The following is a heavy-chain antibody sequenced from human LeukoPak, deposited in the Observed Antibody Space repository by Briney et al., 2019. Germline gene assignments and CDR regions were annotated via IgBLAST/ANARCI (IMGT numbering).Heavy chain of an antibody. J-gene: IGHJ6*02. V-gene: IGHV3-21*01. Sequence: NSGGSPRLSCAASGFTFSSYSMNWVRQAPGKGLEWISSISSSSSYIYYADSVKGRFTISRDNAKNSLYLQMNSLRAEDTAVYYCARDGSLMVRVERATFYYGMDVWGQGTTVTVSS. CDR1: GFTFSSYS. CDR2: ISSSSSYI. D-gene: IGHD3-10*01. CDR3: ARDGSLMVRVERATFYYGMDV.